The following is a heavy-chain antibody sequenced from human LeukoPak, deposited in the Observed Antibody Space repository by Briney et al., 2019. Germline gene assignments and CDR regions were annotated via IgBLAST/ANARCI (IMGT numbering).Heavy chain of an antibody. J-gene: IGHJ3*02. CDR2: FDPEDGDT. CDR1: GYTLSELS. Sequence: ASVKVSCKVSGYTLSELSMHWVRQAPGKGLEWMGGFDPEDGDTFYAEKFQGRVTMTEDTSADTAYMELSSLRSDDTAVYYCARGSDSYYYYDSSGHDAFDIWGQGTMVTVSS. CDR3: ARGSDSYYYYDSSGHDAFDI. V-gene: IGHV1-24*01. D-gene: IGHD3-22*01.